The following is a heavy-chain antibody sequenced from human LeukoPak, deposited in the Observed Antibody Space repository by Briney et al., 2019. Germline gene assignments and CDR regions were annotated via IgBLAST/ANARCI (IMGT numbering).Heavy chain of an antibody. D-gene: IGHD2-15*01. Sequence: ASVKVSCKASGYTFIDCYMHWVRQAPGQGLEWMGWLNPKSGATNFAQKFQGRVTMTRDTSISTVYMELSRLRSDDTAVYYCARDLGFCTGGSCGSMTTVTSYDYWGQGTLVFVSS. CDR1: GYTFIDCY. CDR2: LNPKSGAT. CDR3: ARDLGFCTGGSCGSMTTVTSYDY. J-gene: IGHJ4*02. V-gene: IGHV1-2*02.